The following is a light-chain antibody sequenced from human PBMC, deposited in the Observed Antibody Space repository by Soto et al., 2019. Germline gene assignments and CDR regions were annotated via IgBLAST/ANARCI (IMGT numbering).Light chain of an antibody. CDR3: QQYNNWPPFT. CDR2: GAS. CDR1: QSVSSS. J-gene: IGKJ3*01. Sequence: EIVMTQSPATLSVSPGERVTLSCRASQSVSSSLAWYQQKPGQAPRLLIYGASTKATGIPARFSGSESGKEFTLTISSLQSEDFAVYYCQQYNNWPPFTFGPGTKVDIK. V-gene: IGKV3-15*01.